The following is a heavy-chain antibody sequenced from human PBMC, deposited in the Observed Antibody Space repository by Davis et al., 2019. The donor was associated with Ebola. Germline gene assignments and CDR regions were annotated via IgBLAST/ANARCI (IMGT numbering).Heavy chain of an antibody. CDR3: AREVGETKLDQ. Sequence: ASVKVSCKASGYTFTSYGISWVRQAPGQGLEWMGWISPYKGYTNHAQKFQGRVTLTADESTSTAYMELTNLRSDDIAVYYCAREVGETKLDQWGQGTLVTVSS. CDR2: ISPYKGYT. J-gene: IGHJ4*02. V-gene: IGHV1-18*03. CDR1: GYTFTSYG. D-gene: IGHD1-26*01.